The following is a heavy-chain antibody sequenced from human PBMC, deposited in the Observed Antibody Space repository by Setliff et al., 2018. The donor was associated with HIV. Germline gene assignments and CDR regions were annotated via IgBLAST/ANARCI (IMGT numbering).Heavy chain of an antibody. Sequence: SVKVSCKASGGTFSDSSISWVRQAPGQGLEWMGGIIPIFGTTNYAQMFQGRVTMTADESTSTAYMELSSLRSEDTAVYYCARDGHYNLWSGYGYYYYYMDVWGKGTTVTVSS. V-gene: IGHV1-69*13. D-gene: IGHD3-3*01. J-gene: IGHJ6*03. CDR3: ARDGHYNLWSGYGYYYYYMDV. CDR2: IIPIFGTT. CDR1: GGTFSDSS.